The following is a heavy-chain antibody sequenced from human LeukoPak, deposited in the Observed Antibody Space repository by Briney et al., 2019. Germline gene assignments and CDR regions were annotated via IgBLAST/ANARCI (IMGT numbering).Heavy chain of an antibody. V-gene: IGHV3-73*01. Sequence: PGGSLRLSCAASGFTFSGSSIHWVRQPSGKGLEWVGLIRTKANTYATAYAASVTGRFTISRDNSKNTLYLQMNSLRAEDTAVYYCASPYYYDSSGYYYAPSPYYYYVDVWGKGTTVTVSS. CDR2: IRTKANTYAT. J-gene: IGHJ6*03. CDR3: ASPYYYDSSGYYYAPSPYYYYVDV. CDR1: GFTFSGSS. D-gene: IGHD3-22*01.